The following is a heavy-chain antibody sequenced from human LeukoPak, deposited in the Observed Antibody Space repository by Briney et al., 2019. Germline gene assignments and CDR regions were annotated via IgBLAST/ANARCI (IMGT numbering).Heavy chain of an antibody. CDR2: ISGSGGST. V-gene: IGHV3-23*01. Sequence: RGSLRLSCAASGFTFSSYAMSWVRQAPGKGLEWVSAISGSGGSTYYADSVKGRFTISRDNSKNTLYLQMNSLRAEDTAVYYCARGAVAGHDAFDIWGQGTMVTVSS. CDR1: GFTFSSYA. J-gene: IGHJ3*02. CDR3: ARGAVAGHDAFDI. D-gene: IGHD6-19*01.